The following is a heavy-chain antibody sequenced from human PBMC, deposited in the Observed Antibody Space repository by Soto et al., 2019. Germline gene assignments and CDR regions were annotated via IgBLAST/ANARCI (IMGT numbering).Heavy chain of an antibody. CDR3: TTDPLFQQRVHYYYYGMDV. V-gene: IGHV3-15*07. J-gene: IGHJ6*02. CDR2: IKSKTDGGTT. Sequence: PAGCLGLCCAASGFTFSNAWVTGVRQAPGKGLEWVGRIKSKTDGGTTDYAAPVKGRFTISRDDSKNTLYLQMNSLKTEDTAVYYCTTDPLFQQRVHYYYYGMDVWGQGTTVTVSS. CDR1: GFTFSNAW. D-gene: IGHD6-13*01.